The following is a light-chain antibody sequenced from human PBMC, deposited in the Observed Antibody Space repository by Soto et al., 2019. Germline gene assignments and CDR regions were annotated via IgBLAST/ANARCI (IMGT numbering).Light chain of an antibody. V-gene: IGLV2-23*02. Sequence: QSVLTQPASVSRSPGQSITLSCTGTSSDVGSYNLVSWYQQHPGKAPKLMIYEVSKRPSGVSNRFSGSKSGNTASLTISGLQAEDEADYYCCSYAGSSTYVFGTGTKLTVL. CDR1: SSDVGSYNL. J-gene: IGLJ1*01. CDR3: CSYAGSSTYV. CDR2: EVS.